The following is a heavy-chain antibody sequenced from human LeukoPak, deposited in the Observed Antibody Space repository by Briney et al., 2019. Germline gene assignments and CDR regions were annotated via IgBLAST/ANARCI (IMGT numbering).Heavy chain of an antibody. D-gene: IGHD5-18*01. CDR2: IHHSGST. Sequence: SETLSLTCIVSGYSISSGYFWGWIRPPPGKGLEWIGNIHHSGSTYYNPSLKSRVTISVDTSKNQLSLKLSSVTAADTAVYYCARARIQLWLRGAIGPFDYWGQGTLVTVSS. J-gene: IGHJ4*02. CDR1: GYSISSGYF. V-gene: IGHV4-38-2*02. CDR3: ARARIQLWLRGAIGPFDY.